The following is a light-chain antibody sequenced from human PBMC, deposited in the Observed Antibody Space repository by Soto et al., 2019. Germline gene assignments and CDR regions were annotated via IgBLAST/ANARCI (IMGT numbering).Light chain of an antibody. J-gene: IGLJ3*02. CDR2: EVS. CDR1: SSDVGGYNY. V-gene: IGLV2-8*01. Sequence: QSALTQPPSASGSPGQSVTISCTGTSSDVGGYNYVSWYQQHPGKAPKLMIYEVSKRPSGVPDRFSGSKSGHTASLTVSGLQAEDEADYYGSSYAGSNNLGVFGGGTKLTVL. CDR3: SSYAGSNNLGV.